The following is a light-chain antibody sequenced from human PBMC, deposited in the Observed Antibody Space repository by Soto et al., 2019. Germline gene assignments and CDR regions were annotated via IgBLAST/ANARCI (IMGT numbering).Light chain of an antibody. V-gene: IGKV3-20*01. CDR1: QSVNSRY. J-gene: IGKJ2*01. CDR3: QQYGGSPPYT. Sequence: EIVLTQSPGTLSLSPGESATLSCRASQSVNSRYLAWYQQKAGQAPRLLIYGAYTRATGIPNRFSGSGYGTDFTLTITRLEPEDFAVYFCQQYGGSPPYTFGLGTNVEIK. CDR2: GAY.